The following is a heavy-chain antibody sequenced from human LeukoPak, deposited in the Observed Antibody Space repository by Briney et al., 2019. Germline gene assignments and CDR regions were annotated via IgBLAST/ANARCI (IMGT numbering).Heavy chain of an antibody. CDR1: GFTFSNYW. J-gene: IGHJ1*01. D-gene: IGHD3-22*01. CDR2: IKTDGSEK. V-gene: IGHV3-7*01. CDR3: ATYSSLNRREFQY. Sequence: PGGSLRLSCEGSGFTFSNYWMGWVRQAPGKGQQWVANIKTDGSEKYYVDSVKGRFTISRDNAKNSLYLQMNSLRAEDTAVYYCATYSSLNRREFQYWGQGTLLTVSS.